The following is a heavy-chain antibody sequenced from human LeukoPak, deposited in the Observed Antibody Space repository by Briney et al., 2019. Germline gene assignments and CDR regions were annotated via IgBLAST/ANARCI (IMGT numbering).Heavy chain of an antibody. CDR1: GGTFSSYA. J-gene: IGHJ6*03. D-gene: IGHD3-10*01. CDR3: ATTMVRGAFPRYYYYMDV. Sequence: ASVKVSCKASGGTFSSYAISWVRQAPGQGLEWMGGIIPIFGTANYAQKFQGRVTITADESTSTAYMELSSLRSEDTAVYYCATTMVRGAFPRYYYYMDVWGKGTTVTISS. CDR2: IIPIFGTA. V-gene: IGHV1-69*13.